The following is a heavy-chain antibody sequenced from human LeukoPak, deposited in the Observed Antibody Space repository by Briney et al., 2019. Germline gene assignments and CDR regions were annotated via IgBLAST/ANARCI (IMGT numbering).Heavy chain of an antibody. V-gene: IGHV5-51*01. CDR1: GYSFTNYW. D-gene: IGHD3-22*01. CDR2: IYPGDSDT. J-gene: IGHJ4*02. CDR3: ARGHSHDSSGYYGHSFDS. Sequence: GESLKISCKGSGYSFTNYWIGWVRQKPGKGLEWMGIIYPGDSDTRYSPSFQGQVTISADKSISTAFPLWNSLKASDTAIYYCARGHSHDSSGYYGHSFDSWGQGTLVTVSS.